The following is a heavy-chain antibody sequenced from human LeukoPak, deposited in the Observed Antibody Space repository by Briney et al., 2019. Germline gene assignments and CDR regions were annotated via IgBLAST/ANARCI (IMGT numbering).Heavy chain of an antibody. CDR2: IRYDGSNK. J-gene: IGHJ3*01. CDR1: GFTFSSYG. CDR3: AKDSMYSYASGGDVFDV. D-gene: IGHD3-10*01. V-gene: IGHV3-30*02. Sequence: GGSLRLSCAASGFTFSSYGMHWVRQAPGKGLEWVAFIRYDGSNKYYADSVKGRFTISRDNSNNTLLLQMNSLRIEDTAMYFCAKDSMYSYASGGDVFDVWGQGTMVTVSS.